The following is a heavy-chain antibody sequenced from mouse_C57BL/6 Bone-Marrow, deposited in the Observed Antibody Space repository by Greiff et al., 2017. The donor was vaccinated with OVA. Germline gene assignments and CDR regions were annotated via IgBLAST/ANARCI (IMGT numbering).Heavy chain of an antibody. CDR3: ARPGSSPYYFDY. CDR1: GFTISDYG. Sequence: EVQVVESGGGLVKPGGSLTLSCAASGFTISDYGMHWVRQAPEKGLEWVAYISSGSSTIYYADTVKGRFTISRDNAKNTLFLQMTSLRSEDTAMYYCARPGSSPYYFDYWGQGTTLTVSS. D-gene: IGHD1-1*01. J-gene: IGHJ2*01. CDR2: ISSGSSTI. V-gene: IGHV5-17*01.